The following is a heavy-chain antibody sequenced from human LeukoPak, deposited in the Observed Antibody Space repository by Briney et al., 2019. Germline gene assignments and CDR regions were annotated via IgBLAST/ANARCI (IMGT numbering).Heavy chain of an antibody. Sequence: ASVKVSCKASGYTFIAYYMFWVRQAPGQGLEWMGWINPNSGATGHAQKFQGRVTMTRDTSISTSYMEGTGLRSDDTAVYFCARDGYCRGSSCPFQHWGQGTMVTVSS. D-gene: IGHD2-2*03. CDR3: ARDGYCRGSSCPFQH. CDR1: GYTFIAYY. J-gene: IGHJ1*01. CDR2: INPNSGAT. V-gene: IGHV1-2*02.